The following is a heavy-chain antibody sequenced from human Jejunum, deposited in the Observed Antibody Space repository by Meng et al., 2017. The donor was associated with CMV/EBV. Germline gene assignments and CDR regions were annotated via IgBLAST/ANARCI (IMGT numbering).Heavy chain of an antibody. D-gene: IGHD4-17*01. V-gene: IGHV3-74*01. Sequence: LKLSCAASGLTFTNYWMHCVRQAPGKGLVWVSGTNTAGTSTYYADSVKGRFTISRDNAKNTLYLQMNSLRAEDTAVYYCATVFDYWGQGTLVTVSS. CDR2: TNTAGTST. J-gene: IGHJ4*02. CDR3: ATVFDY. CDR1: GLTFTNYW.